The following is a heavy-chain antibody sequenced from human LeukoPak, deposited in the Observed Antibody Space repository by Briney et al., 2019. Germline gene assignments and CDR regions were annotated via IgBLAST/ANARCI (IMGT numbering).Heavy chain of an antibody. CDR3: AREISNYGSGMTTFAMDV. D-gene: IGHD3-10*01. CDR2: TYYRSKWYN. Sequence: SQTLSLTCAISGDSVSSNSAAWNWIRQSPSRGLEWLGRTYYRSKWYNDYALSVNSRITINPDTSKNQFSLQLNSVTPEDTAVYYCAREISNYGSGMTTFAMDVWGQGTTVTVSS. J-gene: IGHJ6*02. V-gene: IGHV6-1*01. CDR1: GDSVSSNSAA.